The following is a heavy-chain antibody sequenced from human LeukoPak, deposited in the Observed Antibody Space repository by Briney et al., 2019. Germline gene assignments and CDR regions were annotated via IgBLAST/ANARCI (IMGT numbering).Heavy chain of an antibody. D-gene: IGHD6-19*01. J-gene: IGHJ4*02. Sequence: ASVKVSCKASGYTFTSYGISWVRQAPGQGLEWMGWISAYNGNTNYAQKLQGRVTMTTDTSTSTAYMELRSLRSDDTAVYYCAREPYSSGWYPLDYWGQGTLVTVSS. V-gene: IGHV1-18*01. CDR2: ISAYNGNT. CDR1: GYTFTSYG. CDR3: AREPYSSGWYPLDY.